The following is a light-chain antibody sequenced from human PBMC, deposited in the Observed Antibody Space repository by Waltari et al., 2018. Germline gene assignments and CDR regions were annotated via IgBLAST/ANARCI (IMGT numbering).Light chain of an antibody. CDR3: QQLSSQPLT. CDR1: QGISSY. J-gene: IGKJ4*01. CDR2: SAS. V-gene: IGKV1-9*01. Sequence: DIQLTQSPSFLSASVGDRVTITCRASQGISSYVAWYQQNPGKAPRLLIHSASTLQSGVPSRFSGSGSGTEFTLTISSLQPEDFASYYCQQLSSQPLTFGGGTKVEL.